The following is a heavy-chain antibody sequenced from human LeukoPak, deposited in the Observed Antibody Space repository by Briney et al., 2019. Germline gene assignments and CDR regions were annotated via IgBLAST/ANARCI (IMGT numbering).Heavy chain of an antibody. D-gene: IGHD3-3*01. Sequence: GASLRLSCEASGVTFSSYGMSWVRQAPGKGLEWVGRIMPIVGIAYYAQTVQGRVTITRDKSKSTAYLELSSLRAEDTAVYYCASRRTSPPPQRFCWGQRTLVTVSS. CDR2: IMPIVGIA. V-gene: IGHV1-69*04. J-gene: IGHJ4*02. CDR3: ASRRTSPPPQRFC. CDR1: GVTFSSYG.